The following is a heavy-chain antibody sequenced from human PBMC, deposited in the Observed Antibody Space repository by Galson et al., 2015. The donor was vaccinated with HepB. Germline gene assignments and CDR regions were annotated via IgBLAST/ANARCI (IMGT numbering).Heavy chain of an antibody. Sequence: GLEWIGLIYYSGSTYYNPSLKSRVTISVDTSKNQFSLKLSSVTAADTAVYYCARVGRYYDILTGYYDGYYFDYWGQGTLVTVSS. CDR2: IYYSGST. D-gene: IGHD3-9*01. V-gene: IGHV4-30-4*07. J-gene: IGHJ4*02. CDR3: ARVGRYYDILTGYYDGYYFDY.